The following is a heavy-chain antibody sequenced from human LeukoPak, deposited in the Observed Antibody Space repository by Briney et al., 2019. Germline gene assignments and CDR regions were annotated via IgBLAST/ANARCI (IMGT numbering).Heavy chain of an antibody. CDR2: ISGSGGST. D-gene: IGHD2-2*01. J-gene: IGHJ6*02. V-gene: IGHV3-23*01. CDR1: GFTFSRYA. Sequence: PGGSLRLSCAASGFTFSRYAMSWVRQAPGKGLEWVSAISGSGGSTYYADSVKGRFTISRDNSKNTLYLQMNSLRAEDTAVYYCAKVMVRGCSSTSCYGGYYYYYGMDVWGQGTTVTVSS. CDR3: AKVMVRGCSSTSCYGGYYYYYGMDV.